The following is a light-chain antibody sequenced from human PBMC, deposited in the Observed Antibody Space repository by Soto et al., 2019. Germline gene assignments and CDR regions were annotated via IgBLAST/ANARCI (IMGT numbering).Light chain of an antibody. CDR1: QSVSSSY. J-gene: IGKJ5*01. V-gene: IGKV3-20*01. Sequence: EIVLTQSPGTLSLSPGERATLSCRASQSVSSSYLAWYQQKPGQAPRLLIDGASSMATGIPDRFSGSGSGTDFPLIISRLEPEDFAVYYCQQYGSLSITFGQGTRLEIK. CDR3: QQYGSLSIT. CDR2: GAS.